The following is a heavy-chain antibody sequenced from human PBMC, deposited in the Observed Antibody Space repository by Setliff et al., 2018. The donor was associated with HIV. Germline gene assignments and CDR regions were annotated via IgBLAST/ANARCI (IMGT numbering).Heavy chain of an antibody. V-gene: IGHV4-61*09. J-gene: IGHJ5*02. CDR2: IHTSGST. Sequence: LSLTCSVSSDSIRSGSYYWSWIRLPAGKGLEWIGQIHTSGSTNYNPSLKSRLTISIDTSKNQFSLKLNSVTATDTAVYYCARRTFGSGRIDPWGQGTLVTVSS. CDR1: SDSIRSGSYY. CDR3: ARRTFGSGRIDP. D-gene: IGHD3-16*01.